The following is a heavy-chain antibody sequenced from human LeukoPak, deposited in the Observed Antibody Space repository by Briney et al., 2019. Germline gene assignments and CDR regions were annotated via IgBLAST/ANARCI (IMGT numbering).Heavy chain of an antibody. D-gene: IGHD6-13*01. V-gene: IGHV1-24*01. CDR1: GYTLTELS. Sequence: ASVKVSCKVSGYTLTELSMHWVRQAPGKGLEWMGGFDPEDGETIYAQKFQGRVTMTEDTSTDTAYMELSSLRSEDTAVYYCASLSYSSSWYDYYGMDVWGQGTTVTVSS. CDR3: ASLSYSSSWYDYYGMDV. CDR2: FDPEDGET. J-gene: IGHJ6*02.